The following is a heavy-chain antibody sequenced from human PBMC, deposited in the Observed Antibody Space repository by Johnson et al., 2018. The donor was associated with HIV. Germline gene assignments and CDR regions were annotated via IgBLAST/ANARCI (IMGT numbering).Heavy chain of an antibody. CDR2: IYSGGST. D-gene: IGHD3-22*01. CDR1: GFTVSSNY. CDR3: ESAEPPPYDYGSSRTFFAFDI. J-gene: IGHJ3*02. Sequence: VQLVESGGGLVQPGGSLRLSCAASGFTVSSNYMSWVRQAPGKGLEWVSVIYSGGSTYYADSVTGRFTISSDNSKNTLYLQMNSLRAEDTAVYYCESAEPPPYDYGSSRTFFAFDIWGQGTMVTVSS. V-gene: IGHV3-66*02.